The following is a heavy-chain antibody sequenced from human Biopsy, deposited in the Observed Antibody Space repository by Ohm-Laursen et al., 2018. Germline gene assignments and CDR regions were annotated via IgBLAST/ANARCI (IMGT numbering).Heavy chain of an antibody. Sequence: SVKVSCKASGYTFTNYGITWVRQAPGQGLEWMGWITAYNGDANYAQNLQGRVTMTTDTSTSTAYMELRSLISDDTAVYYCARDRFPHVTIFGLVTLEYWGQGTLVTVSS. CDR3: ARDRFPHVTIFGLVTLEY. V-gene: IGHV1-18*01. J-gene: IGHJ4*02. D-gene: IGHD3-3*01. CDR1: GYTFTNYG. CDR2: ITAYNGDA.